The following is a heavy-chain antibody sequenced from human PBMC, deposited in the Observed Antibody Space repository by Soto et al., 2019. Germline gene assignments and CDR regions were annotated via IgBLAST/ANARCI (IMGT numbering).Heavy chain of an antibody. V-gene: IGHV4-59*01. Sequence: QVQLQESGPGLVKPSETLSLTCTVSGGSISSYYWSWIRQPPGKGLEWIGYIYYSGSTNYNPSLKSRVTISVDTSKNQCSLKLSSVTAADTAVYYCARGRTMVRGVTGYYFDYWGQGTLVTVSS. D-gene: IGHD3-10*01. CDR1: GGSISSYY. J-gene: IGHJ4*02. CDR2: IYYSGST. CDR3: ARGRTMVRGVTGYYFDY.